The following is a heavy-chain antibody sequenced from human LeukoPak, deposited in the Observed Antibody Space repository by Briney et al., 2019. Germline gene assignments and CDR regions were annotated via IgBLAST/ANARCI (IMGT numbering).Heavy chain of an antibody. CDR1: GFTFITYA. Sequence: GRSLRLSCTAAGFTFITYAMSWVRQAPGKGLEGVSTIRVSGGSTYYADSVKGRFTISRDDSKNTLYLQMNSLRAEDTAVYYCAKGRGYSYGSFDYWGQGTLVSVSS. J-gene: IGHJ4*02. CDR2: IRVSGGST. D-gene: IGHD5-18*01. V-gene: IGHV3-23*01. CDR3: AKGRGYSYGSFDY.